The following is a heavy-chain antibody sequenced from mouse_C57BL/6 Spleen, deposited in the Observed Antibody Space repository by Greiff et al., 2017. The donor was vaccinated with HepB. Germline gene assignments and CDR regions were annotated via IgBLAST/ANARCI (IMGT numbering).Heavy chain of an antibody. J-gene: IGHJ1*03. V-gene: IGHV1-15*01. D-gene: IGHD1-1*01. CDR3: TKATVGAGDWYFDV. CDR1: GYTFTDYE. CDR2: IDPETGGT. Sequence: QVQLQQSGAELVRPGASVTLSCKASGYTFTDYEMHWVKQTPVHGLEWIGAIDPETGGTAYNQKFKGKAILTADKSSSTAYMELRILTSEDSAVYYCTKATVGAGDWYFDVWGTGTTVTVSS.